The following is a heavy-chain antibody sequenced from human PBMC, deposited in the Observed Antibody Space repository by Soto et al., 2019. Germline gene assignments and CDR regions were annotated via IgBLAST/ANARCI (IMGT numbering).Heavy chain of an antibody. D-gene: IGHD2-15*01. CDR3: ARAVVVVSNWFDP. CDR2: IYYSGST. CDR1: GGSISSGGYY. J-gene: IGHJ5*02. Sequence: SETLSLTCTVSGGSISSGGYYWSWIRQHPGKGLEWIGYIYYSGSTYYNPSLKSRVTISVDTSKNQFSLKLSSVTAADTAVYYCARAVVVVSNWFDPWGQGTMVTV. V-gene: IGHV4-31*03.